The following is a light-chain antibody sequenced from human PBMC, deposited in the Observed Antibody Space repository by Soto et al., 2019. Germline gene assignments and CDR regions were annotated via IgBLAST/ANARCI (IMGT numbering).Light chain of an antibody. J-gene: IGKJ3*01. V-gene: IGKV1-39*01. Sequence: DIQMTQSPASLAASLGDRITISCRASQTISNYLTWYHQKPGEDPKILIYGASTLQSGVPSSVSGSGSGTEFTFSIISLQPEDFGTYYGQQSYNGPFSFGTGTKVYVK. CDR3: QQSYNGPFS. CDR2: GAS. CDR1: QTISNY.